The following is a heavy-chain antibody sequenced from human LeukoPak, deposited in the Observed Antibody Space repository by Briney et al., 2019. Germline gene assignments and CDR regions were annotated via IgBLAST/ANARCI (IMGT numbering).Heavy chain of an antibody. Sequence: GEALKISCQTSGYIFTDYWIGWVRQMPGKGLEWMAIIYCDGTKTIYSPSFQTQVTISVDKSTPPAYLQWTSLKASAAAIYFCARRAELGMRYFDSWGQGALVTVSS. CDR1: GYIFTDYW. CDR2: IYCDGTKT. J-gene: IGHJ4*02. V-gene: IGHV5-51*01. CDR3: ARRAELGMRYFDS. D-gene: IGHD3-16*01.